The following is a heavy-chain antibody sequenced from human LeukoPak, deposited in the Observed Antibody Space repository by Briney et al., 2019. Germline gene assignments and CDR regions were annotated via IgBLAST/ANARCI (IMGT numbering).Heavy chain of an antibody. CDR2: INPNSGGT. J-gene: IGHJ4*01. CDR3: ARAPLHHLTYYYDSSGYYEDY. V-gene: IGHV1-2*02. D-gene: IGHD3-22*01. CDR1: GYTFTGYY. Sequence: GASVKVSCKASGYTFTGYYMHWVRQAPGQGLEWMGWINPNSGGTNYAQKFQGRVTMTRDTSISTAYMELSRLRSDDTAVYYCARAPLHHLTYYYDSSGYYEDYWGQEPWSPSPQ.